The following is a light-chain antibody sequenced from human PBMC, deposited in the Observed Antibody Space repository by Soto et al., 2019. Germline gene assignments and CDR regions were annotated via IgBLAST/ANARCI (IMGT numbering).Light chain of an antibody. CDR3: QHRSNWPLT. CDR2: GAS. V-gene: IGKV3-11*01. Sequence: EIVMTQSPATLSVSPGERATLSCRASQSISSNLAWYQQKLGQAPRLLIYGASNRATGIPARFSGSGSGTDFTLTISSLEPEDFAVYYCQHRSNWPLTFGGGTKVDI. CDR1: QSISSN. J-gene: IGKJ4*01.